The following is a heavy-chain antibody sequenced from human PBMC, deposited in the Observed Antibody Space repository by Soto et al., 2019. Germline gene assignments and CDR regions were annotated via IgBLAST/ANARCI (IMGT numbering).Heavy chain of an antibody. CDR3: AKDHPDDFGYDLAYFYY. CDR2: ISWEGGSI. D-gene: IGHD5-12*01. J-gene: IGHJ4*02. V-gene: IGHV3-9*01. CDR1: GFTFNNYA. Sequence: EVQLVESGGDLVQPGRSLRLSCSASGFTFNNYAMHWVRQAPGKGLEWVSGISWEGGSIGYADSVKGRFTISRDNAQNSPYLEMNSLRSDDTALYFCAKDHPDDFGYDLAYFYYLGQGTLVTFSS.